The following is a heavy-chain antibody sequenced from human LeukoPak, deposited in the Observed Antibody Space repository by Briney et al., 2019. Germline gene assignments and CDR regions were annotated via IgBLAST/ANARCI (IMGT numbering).Heavy chain of an antibody. Sequence: SETLSLTCTVSGGSISSYYWSWIRQPPGKGLEWIGYIYYSGSTNYNPSLKSRVTISVDTSKNQFSLKLSSVTAADTAVYYCARDRDESIAARPGSVFDPWGQGTLVTVSS. CDR1: GGSISSYY. CDR2: IYYSGST. CDR3: ARDRDESIAARPGSVFDP. J-gene: IGHJ5*02. V-gene: IGHV4-59*01. D-gene: IGHD6-6*01.